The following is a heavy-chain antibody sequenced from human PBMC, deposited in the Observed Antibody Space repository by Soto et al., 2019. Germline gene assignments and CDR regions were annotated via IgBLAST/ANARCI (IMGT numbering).Heavy chain of an antibody. CDR2: IYHSGAT. D-gene: IGHD6-19*01. V-gene: IGHV4-4*02. Sequence: SETLSITCAVSGGSISTNWWSWVRQPPGKGLEWIGEIYHSGATNYNPSLKNRVTICVDKSQNQHSLNRNSLTPAAQAVYYCARHIAVSGTRGFDFWGHGTLVTVSA. CDR3: ARHIAVSGTRGFDF. CDR1: GGSISTNW. J-gene: IGHJ4*01.